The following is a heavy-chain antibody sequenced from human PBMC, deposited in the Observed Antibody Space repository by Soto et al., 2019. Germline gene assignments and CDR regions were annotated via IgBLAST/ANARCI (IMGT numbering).Heavy chain of an antibody. CDR2: ISYDGSNK. V-gene: IGHV3-30*18. Sequence: GGSLRLSCAASGFTFSSYGMHWVRQAPGKGLEWVAVISYDGSNKYYADSVKGRFTISRDNSKNTLYLQMNSLRAEDTAVYYCEKDHTESPFDYWGQGTLVTVSS. D-gene: IGHD2-2*02. J-gene: IGHJ4*02. CDR3: EKDHTESPFDY. CDR1: GFTFSSYG.